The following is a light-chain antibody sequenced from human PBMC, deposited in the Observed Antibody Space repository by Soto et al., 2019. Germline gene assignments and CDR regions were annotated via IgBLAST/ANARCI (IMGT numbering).Light chain of an antibody. V-gene: IGKV3-20*01. CDR2: GAS. J-gene: IGKJ5*01. Sequence: IMLKQSPGTLSLSPGERAALSCRASQSVRSTSLAWYQQKPGRALRLLIYGASSRGVGIPDRFGGSGSGTDFTLTITRLEPEDFAVYYCQQYGSSAPITFGQGRRPAI. CDR3: QQYGSSAPIT. CDR1: QSVRSTS.